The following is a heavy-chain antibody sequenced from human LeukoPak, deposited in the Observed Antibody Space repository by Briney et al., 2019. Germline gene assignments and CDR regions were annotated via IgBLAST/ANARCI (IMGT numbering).Heavy chain of an antibody. CDR1: GFTFSDYW. Sequence: GGSLRLSCAASGFTFSDYWMSWVRQAPGKGLEWVANIKKDGGERYYVDSVKGRFTISRDNAKNMLYLQMNSLGVEDTAMYYCAKKVTGNGYHPFDYWGQGALVTVSS. CDR3: AKKVTGNGYHPFDY. CDR2: IKKDGGER. D-gene: IGHD2-2*03. V-gene: IGHV3-7*03. J-gene: IGHJ4*02.